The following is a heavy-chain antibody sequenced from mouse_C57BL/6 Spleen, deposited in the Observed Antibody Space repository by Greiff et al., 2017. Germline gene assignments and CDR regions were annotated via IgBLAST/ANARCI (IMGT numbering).Heavy chain of an antibody. CDR3: ARSYYGSSCMDY. J-gene: IGHJ4*01. Sequence: QVQLQQSGAELVRPGASVKLSCTASGYTFTDYYINWVKQRPGQGLEWIARIYPGSGNTYYNEKFKGKATLTAEQSSSTAYMQLSSLTSEDSAVYYCARSYYGSSCMDYWGQGTSVTVSS. V-gene: IGHV1-76*01. D-gene: IGHD1-1*01. CDR1: GYTFTDYY. CDR2: IYPGSGNT.